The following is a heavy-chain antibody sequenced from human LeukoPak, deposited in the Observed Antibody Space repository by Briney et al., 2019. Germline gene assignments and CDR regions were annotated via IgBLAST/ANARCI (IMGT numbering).Heavy chain of an antibody. CDR2: IWYDGSNK. J-gene: IGHJ4*02. CDR3: AKGHDFWSGYLDY. V-gene: IGHV3-33*06. CDR1: GFTFSSYG. D-gene: IGHD3-3*01. Sequence: GGSLRLSCAASGFTFSSYGMHWVRQAPGKGLEWVAVIWYDGSNKYYADSVKGRFTISRDNSKNTLYLQMNSLRAEDTAVYYCAKGHDFWSGYLDYWGQGTLVTVSS.